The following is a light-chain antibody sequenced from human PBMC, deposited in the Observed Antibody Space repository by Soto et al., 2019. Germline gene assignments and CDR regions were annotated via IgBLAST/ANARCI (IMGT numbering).Light chain of an antibody. CDR1: SSDIGTYDH. CDR3: ISYTVTRSYV. Sequence: QSVLTQPASVSGSPGQSITISCSGTSSDIGTYDHVAWFQQFPGKTPKLMIYSVSNRPSGVSYRFSGSKSGNTASLTISGLHAEDVADYYCISYTVTRSYVFGTGTEVSVL. CDR2: SVS. J-gene: IGLJ1*01. V-gene: IGLV2-14*01.